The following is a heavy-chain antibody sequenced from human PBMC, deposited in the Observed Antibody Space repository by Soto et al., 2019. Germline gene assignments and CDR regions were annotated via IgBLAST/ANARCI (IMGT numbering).Heavy chain of an antibody. V-gene: IGHV2-5*05. CDR1: GFSFSSVGEG. Sequence: ESGPTLVKPKETLTLTCIYSGFSFSSVGEGVGWVRQPPGKALEWLALIYWDDDKKYGPSLEDRITVTRDTSKNQVVFTMINMAPVDTATYYCVHSRYSSYFDSWGQGTRVTVSS. CDR3: VHSRYSSYFDS. J-gene: IGHJ4*02. D-gene: IGHD2-15*01. CDR2: IYWDDDK.